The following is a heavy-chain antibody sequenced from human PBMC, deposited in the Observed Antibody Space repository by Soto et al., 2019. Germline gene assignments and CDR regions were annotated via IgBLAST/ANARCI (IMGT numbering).Heavy chain of an antibody. CDR2: ISAYNGNT. J-gene: IGHJ3*02. Sequence: ASVKVSGKASGYTFTIYGISCVRQSPLQGLEWMGWISAYNGNTNYAQKLQGRVTMTTDTSTSTAYMELRSLRSDDTAVYYCARDTYGGNSIHAFDIWGQGTMVTVSS. V-gene: IGHV1-18*01. CDR3: ARDTYGGNSIHAFDI. CDR1: GYTFTIYG. D-gene: IGHD4-17*01.